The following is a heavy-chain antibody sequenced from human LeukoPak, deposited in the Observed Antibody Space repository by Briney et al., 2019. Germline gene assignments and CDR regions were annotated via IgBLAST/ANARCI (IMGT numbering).Heavy chain of an antibody. CDR2: ISSNGGST. CDR1: GFTFSTYA. J-gene: IGHJ4*02. D-gene: IGHD6-19*01. CDR3: ARRAPGFSSGWLDY. V-gene: IGHV3-64*01. Sequence: GGSLRLSCAASGFTFSTYAIHWVRQAPGKGLECVSAISSNGGSTFYANSVKGRFIVSRDNSKNTLYLQMGSLRAEDLAVYYCARRAPGFSSGWLDYWGQGTLVTVSS.